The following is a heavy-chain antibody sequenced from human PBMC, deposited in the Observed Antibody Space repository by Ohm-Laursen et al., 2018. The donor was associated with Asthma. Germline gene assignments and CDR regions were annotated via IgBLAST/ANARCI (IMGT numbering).Heavy chain of an antibody. J-gene: IGHJ3*02. CDR2: ISYDGSNK. Sequence: SLRLSCSASGFTFSSYGMHWVRQAPGKGLEWVAVISYDGSNKYYADSVKGRFTISRDNAKNSLYLQMNSLRAEDTALYYCAKDMGTTVTTDAFDIWGQGTMVTVSS. CDR1: GFTFSSYG. D-gene: IGHD4-17*01. CDR3: AKDMGTTVTTDAFDI. V-gene: IGHV3-30*18.